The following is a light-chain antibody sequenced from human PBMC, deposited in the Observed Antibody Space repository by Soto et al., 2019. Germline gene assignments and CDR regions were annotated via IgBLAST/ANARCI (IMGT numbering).Light chain of an antibody. CDR1: ISDVGGYNY. V-gene: IGLV2-11*01. Sequence: QSVLTQPRSVCGSPGQSFTISCTGTISDVGGYNYVSWYQQHPGKAPKLMIYDVSKRPSGVPDRFSGSKSGNTASLTISGLQAEDEADYYCCSYTGSYTFDVFGTGTKVTVL. J-gene: IGLJ1*01. CDR2: DVS. CDR3: CSYTGSYTFDV.